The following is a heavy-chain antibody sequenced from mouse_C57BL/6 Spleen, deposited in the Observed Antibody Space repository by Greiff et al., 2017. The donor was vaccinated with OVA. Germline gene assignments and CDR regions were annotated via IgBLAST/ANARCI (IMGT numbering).Heavy chain of an antibody. V-gene: IGHV1-61*01. D-gene: IGHD1-1*01. CDR2: IYPSDSET. CDR1: GYTFTSYW. Sequence: QVQLQQPGAELVRPGSSVKLSCKASGYTFTSYWMDWVKQRPGQGLEWIGNIYPSDSETHYNQKLKDKATLTGDKSSSTAYIQLSSLNSVDSAVSSCAFSITTVVAPFAYWGQGTLVTVSA. CDR3: AFSITTVVAPFAY. J-gene: IGHJ3*01.